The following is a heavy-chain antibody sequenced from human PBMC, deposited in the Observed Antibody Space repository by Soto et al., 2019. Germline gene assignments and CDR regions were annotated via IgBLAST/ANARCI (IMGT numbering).Heavy chain of an antibody. J-gene: IGHJ6*02. CDR2: IRSKANSYAT. D-gene: IGHD3-22*01. CDR3: SGSGYYYVYGMDV. Sequence: EVQLVESGGGLVQPGGSLKLSCAASGFTFSGSAMHWVRQASGKGLEWVGRIRSKANSYATAYAASVKGRFTISRDDSKNTAYLQMTSLKTEDTAVYYCSGSGYYYVYGMDVWGQGTTVTVSS. CDR1: GFTFSGSA. V-gene: IGHV3-73*02.